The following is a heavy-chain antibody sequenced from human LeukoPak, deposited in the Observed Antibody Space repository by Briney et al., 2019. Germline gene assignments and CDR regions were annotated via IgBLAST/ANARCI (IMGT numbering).Heavy chain of an antibody. CDR2: IYYSGST. CDR1: GGSISSYY. D-gene: IGHD3-3*01. J-gene: IGHJ5*02. V-gene: IGHV4-59*01. CDR3: ARWFSPPVTIFGVVIMDNWFDP. Sequence: SETLSLTCTVSGGSISSYYWSWIRQPPGKGLEWIGYIYYSGSTNYNPSLKSRVNISVDTSKNHFSLKLSSVTAADTAVYYCARWFSPPVTIFGVVIMDNWFDPWGQGTLVTVSS.